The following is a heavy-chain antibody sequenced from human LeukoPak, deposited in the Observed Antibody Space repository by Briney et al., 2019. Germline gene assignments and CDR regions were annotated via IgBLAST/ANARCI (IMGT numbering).Heavy chain of an antibody. CDR3: ATGDGYNSFDY. V-gene: IGHV4-4*07. Sequence: SETLSLTCTVSGGSISGFYWNWIRQAAGKGLEWIGRIYTSGSTNYNSSLKSRVTMSVDTSKNQVSLKLSSVTAADTAVYYCATGDGYNSFDYWGQGTLVTVSS. D-gene: IGHD5-24*01. J-gene: IGHJ4*02. CDR2: IYTSGST. CDR1: GGSISGFY.